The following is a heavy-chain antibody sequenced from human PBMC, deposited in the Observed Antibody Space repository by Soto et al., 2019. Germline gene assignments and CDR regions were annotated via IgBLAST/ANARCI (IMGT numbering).Heavy chain of an antibody. D-gene: IGHD6-6*01. CDR1: GGTFSSYA. CDR2: IIPIFGTA. Sequence: ASVKVSCKASGGTFSSYAISWVRQAPGQGLEWMGGIIPIFGTANYAQKFQGRVTITADESTSTAYMELSSLRSEDTAVYYCARDPSYSSSSMGGLYYFDYWGQGTLVTVSS. J-gene: IGHJ4*02. CDR3: ARDPSYSSSSMGGLYYFDY. V-gene: IGHV1-69*13.